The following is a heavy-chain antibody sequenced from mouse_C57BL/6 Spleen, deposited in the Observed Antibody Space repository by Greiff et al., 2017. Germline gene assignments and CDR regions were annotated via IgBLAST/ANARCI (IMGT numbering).Heavy chain of an antibody. CDR1: GFTFSDYG. J-gene: IGHJ1*03. V-gene: IGHV5-17*01. CDR2: ISSGSSTN. D-gene: IGHD1-1*02. Sequence: EVHLVESGGGLVKPGGSLKLSCAASGFTFSDYGMHWVRQAPEKGLEWVAYISSGSSTNYYADTVKGRFTISRDNATNTLFLQMTSLRSEDTAMYYCARGGSPDFDVWGTGTTVTVSS. CDR3: ARGGSPDFDV.